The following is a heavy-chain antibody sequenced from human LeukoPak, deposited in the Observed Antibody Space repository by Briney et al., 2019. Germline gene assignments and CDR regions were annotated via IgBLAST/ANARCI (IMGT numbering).Heavy chain of an antibody. V-gene: IGHV3-23*03. CDR1: GFTFSGYA. Sequence: GASLRLSCTASGFTFSGYAMIWVRQAPGKGLEWVSILHNDAQTSYYADSVKGRFTVSRDNSKNTLYLEMSSLTVEDTAVYYCAKGEGGTYFNYCFDYWGQGTLVTVSS. CDR3: AKGEGGTYFNYCFDY. D-gene: IGHD1-26*01. CDR2: LHNDAQTS. J-gene: IGHJ4*02.